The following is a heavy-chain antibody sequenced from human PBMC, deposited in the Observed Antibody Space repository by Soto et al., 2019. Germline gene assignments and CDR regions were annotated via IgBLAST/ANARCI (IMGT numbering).Heavy chain of an antibody. Sequence: QVQLQQWGAGLLKPSETLSLTCAVYGGSFSGYYWSWIRQPPGKGLEWIGEINHSGSTNYNPSLKSRVTISVDTSKNQFSLKLSSVTAADTAVYYCARGRFGYYYYYMDVWGKGTTVTVSS. D-gene: IGHD3-10*01. CDR1: GGSFSGYY. CDR2: INHSGST. V-gene: IGHV4-34*01. CDR3: ARGRFGYYYYYMDV. J-gene: IGHJ6*03.